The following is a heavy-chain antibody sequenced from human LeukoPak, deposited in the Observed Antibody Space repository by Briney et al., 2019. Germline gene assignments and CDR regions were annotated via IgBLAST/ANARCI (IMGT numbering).Heavy chain of an antibody. CDR2: ISYDGSNK. CDR1: GFTFSSYW. Sequence: GGSLRLSCAASGFTFSSYWMHWVRQAPGKGLEWVAVISYDGSNKYYADSVKGRFTISRDNSKNTLYLQMNSLRAEDTAVYYCARDLSPKYYDFWSGYSYYYGMDVWGQGTTVTVSS. V-gene: IGHV3-30-3*01. CDR3: ARDLSPKYYDFWSGYSYYYGMDV. D-gene: IGHD3-3*01. J-gene: IGHJ6*02.